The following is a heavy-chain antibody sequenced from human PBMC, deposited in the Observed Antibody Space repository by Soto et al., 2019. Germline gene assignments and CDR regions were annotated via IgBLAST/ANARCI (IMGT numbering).Heavy chain of an antibody. CDR2: XXXXXRT. D-gene: IGHD3-3*01. J-gene: IGHJ4*02. Sequence: XXTLSLTCAVYGGSFSGYYWSWIRQPPGXXXXXXXXXXXXXRTXXKMXXXXXXXTXXXKXXXQLYMKMSSVTAEETAVYYCARGPNEWPDYWGQGTLVTVS. CDR3: ARGPNEWPDY. CDR1: GGSFSGYY. V-gene: IGHV4-34*01.